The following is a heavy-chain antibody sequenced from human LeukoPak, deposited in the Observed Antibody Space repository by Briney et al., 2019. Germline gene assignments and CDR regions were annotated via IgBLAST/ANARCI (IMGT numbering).Heavy chain of an antibody. J-gene: IGHJ4*02. CDR2: LHYRGST. CDR3: ARVKSMIRGVIDS. CDR1: GGSISSYY. Sequence: PSETLSLTCPVSGGSISSYYWTWTRQPPGKGLESIGHLHYRGSTNYNPSLKNRVTMSLDTSRNHLSLKPNSVTGWATAWHFWARVKSMIRGVIDSWGQGTLVTVSS. V-gene: IGHV4-59*01. D-gene: IGHD3-10*01.